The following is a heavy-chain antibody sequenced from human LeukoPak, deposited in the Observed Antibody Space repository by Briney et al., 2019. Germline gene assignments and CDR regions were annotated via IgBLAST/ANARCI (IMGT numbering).Heavy chain of an antibody. CDR1: GGTFSSYA. Sequence: SVKVSCKASGGTFSSYAISWVRQAPGQVLEWMGGIIPIFGTANYAQKFQGRVTITADESTSTAYMELSSLRSEDTAVYYCARDLGFTHAFDIWGQGTMVTVSS. CDR3: ARDLGFTHAFDI. J-gene: IGHJ3*02. CDR2: IIPIFGTA. V-gene: IGHV1-69*13.